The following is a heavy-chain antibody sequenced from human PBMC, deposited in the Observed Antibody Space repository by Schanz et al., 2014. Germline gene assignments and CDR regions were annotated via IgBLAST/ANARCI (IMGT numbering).Heavy chain of an antibody. CDR1: GFSVGNKY. Sequence: ERLVESGGGVVQPGRSLRLSCEASGFSVGNKYMNWVRQAPGKGLEWVSFIYIGGNTYYADSVKGRFTISRDNSKSTLYLQMSSLRAEDTAVYYCAKSLESCPGGRCSRGYFDYWGQGTLVTVSS. J-gene: IGHJ4*02. D-gene: IGHD2-8*02. V-gene: IGHV3-66*01. CDR2: IYIGGNT. CDR3: AKSLESCPGGRCSRGYFDY.